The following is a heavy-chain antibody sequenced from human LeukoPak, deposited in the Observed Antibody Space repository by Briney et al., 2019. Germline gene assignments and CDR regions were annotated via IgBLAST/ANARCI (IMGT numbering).Heavy chain of an antibody. CDR2: IYTSGST. Sequence: SETLSLTCTVSGGSISSYYWSWIRQPAGKGLEWIGRIYTSGSTNYNPSLKSRVTMSVDTSKNQFSLKLSSVTAADTAVYYCARSKNYYYGSGSYYNLGAFDIWGQGTMVTVSS. D-gene: IGHD3-10*01. CDR1: GGSISSYY. V-gene: IGHV4-4*07. J-gene: IGHJ3*02. CDR3: ARSKNYYYGSGSYYNLGAFDI.